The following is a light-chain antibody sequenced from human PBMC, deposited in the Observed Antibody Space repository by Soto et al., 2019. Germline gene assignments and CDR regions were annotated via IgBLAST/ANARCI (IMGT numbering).Light chain of an antibody. CDR1: QSISTY. CDR2: GAS. Sequence: DIQMTQSPYTLSASVGDRVTITCRASQSISTYLAWYQQKAGKAPKLLIYGASNLESGVPSRFSGSGSGTEFTLTISSLQPDDFATYSCQQYNSYFPYTFGQGTKLEIK. V-gene: IGKV1-5*01. CDR3: QQYNSYFPYT. J-gene: IGKJ2*01.